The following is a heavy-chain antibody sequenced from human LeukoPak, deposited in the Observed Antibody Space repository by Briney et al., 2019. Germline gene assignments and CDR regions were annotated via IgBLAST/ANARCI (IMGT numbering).Heavy chain of an antibody. D-gene: IGHD3-10*01. CDR2: IYTSGGT. CDR1: GGSITNLDYY. CDR3: AGRGSSSGTFDI. Sequence: PSETLSLTCTVSGGSITNLDYYWTWIRQPAGKRLEWIGRIYTSGGTNYNPSLKSRVTMSVDRSKDEISLHLASLTAADTALYYCAGRGSSSGTFDIWGPGTFVTVSS. V-gene: IGHV4-61*02. J-gene: IGHJ3*02.